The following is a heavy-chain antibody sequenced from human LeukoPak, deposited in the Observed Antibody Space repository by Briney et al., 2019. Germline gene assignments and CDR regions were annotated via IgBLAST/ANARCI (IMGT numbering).Heavy chain of an antibody. CDR2: IRYDGSNK. J-gene: IGHJ4*02. Sequence: AGGSLRLSCAASGFTFSTFGMHWVRQAPGKGLEWVAFIRYDGSNKYYADSVKGRFTISRDNSRNTLYLQMNSLRAEDTAVYYCAKCASYSWYSFDYWGQGTLVTVSS. D-gene: IGHD6-13*01. V-gene: IGHV3-30*02. CDR1: GFTFSTFG. CDR3: AKCASYSWYSFDY.